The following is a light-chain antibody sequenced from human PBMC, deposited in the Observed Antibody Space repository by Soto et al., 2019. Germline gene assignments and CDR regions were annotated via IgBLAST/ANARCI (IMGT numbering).Light chain of an antibody. J-gene: IGLJ3*02. Sequence: QSVLTQPPSASGTPGQSVTISCSGNSSNIGNNPVNWYQQLPGTAPTLLIYSSNQRPSGVPYRISGSKSGASASLAITGLQSDDDADYYCGTWDDSLKSYMFGGGTKLTVL. CDR3: GTWDDSLKSYM. V-gene: IGLV1-44*01. CDR2: SSN. CDR1: SSNIGNNP.